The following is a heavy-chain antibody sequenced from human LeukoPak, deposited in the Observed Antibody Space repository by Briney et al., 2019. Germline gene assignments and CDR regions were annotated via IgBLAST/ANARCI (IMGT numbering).Heavy chain of an antibody. CDR1: GFTFSSYA. CDR3: AREWLRSNPTFDY. Sequence: GGSLRLSCAASGFTFSSYAMHWVRQATGKGLEWVAGISYDGSDKYYADSVKGRFTISRDNSKNTLYLQMNRLRAEDTAVYYCAREWLRSNPTFDYWGQGPLVTVSS. CDR2: ISYDGSDK. V-gene: IGHV3-30-3*01. D-gene: IGHD5-12*01. J-gene: IGHJ4*02.